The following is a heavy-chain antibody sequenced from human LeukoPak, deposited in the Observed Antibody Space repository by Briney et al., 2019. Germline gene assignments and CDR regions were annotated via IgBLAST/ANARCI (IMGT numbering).Heavy chain of an antibody. V-gene: IGHV3-23*01. Sequence: GGSLRLSCAASGFTVSSYAMSWVRQAPGKGLEWVSAISGSGGSTYYADSVKGRFTISRDNSKNTLYLQMNSLRAEDTAVYYCAKETNQAVAGALDYWGQGTLVTVSS. CDR3: AKETNQAVAGALDY. CDR2: ISGSGGST. J-gene: IGHJ4*02. D-gene: IGHD6-19*01. CDR1: GFTVSSYA.